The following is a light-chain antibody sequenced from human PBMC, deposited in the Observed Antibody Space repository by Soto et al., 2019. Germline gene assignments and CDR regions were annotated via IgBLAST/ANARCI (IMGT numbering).Light chain of an antibody. CDR3: RWYTTRYFYV. CDR1: GRDIGAYDY. V-gene: IGLV2-14*01. CDR2: EVK. J-gene: IGLJ1*01. Sequence: QSALTQPASVSGSPGQSITISCTGSGRDIGAYDYVSWYQQHAGKAPNLINYEVKNRPSVVSQRSSSSTSASTASLTISVLQTEDAADYCGRWYTTRYFYVFGPGTKLTVL.